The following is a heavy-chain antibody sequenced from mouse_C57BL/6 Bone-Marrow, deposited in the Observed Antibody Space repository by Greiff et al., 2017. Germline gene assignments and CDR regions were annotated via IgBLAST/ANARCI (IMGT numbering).Heavy chain of an antibody. CDR2: INPGSGGT. V-gene: IGHV1-54*01. CDR1: GYAFTNYL. J-gene: IGHJ3*01. CDR3: ARGGFAY. Sequence: QVQLQQSGAELVRPGTSVKVSCKASGYAFTNYLLEWVKQRPGQGLEWIGVINPGSGGTNYNEKFKGKATLTADKSSSTAYMPLSSLTAEDSAVYFCARGGFAYWGQGTLVTVSA.